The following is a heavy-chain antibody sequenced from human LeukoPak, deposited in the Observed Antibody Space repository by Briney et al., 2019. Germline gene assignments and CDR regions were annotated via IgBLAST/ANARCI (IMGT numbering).Heavy chain of an antibody. CDR1: AFTFSNYG. J-gene: IGHJ4*02. D-gene: IGHD6-6*01. CDR2: IRYDGSYK. CDR3: AKGPQDSSSDY. V-gene: IGHV3-30*02. Sequence: GGSLRLSCAASAFTFSNYGMHWVRQAPGEGLEWVAFIRYDGSYKSYADSVKGRFTISRDNSKNTLYLQMNSLRAEDTAVYYCAKGPQDSSSDYWGQGTLVTVSS.